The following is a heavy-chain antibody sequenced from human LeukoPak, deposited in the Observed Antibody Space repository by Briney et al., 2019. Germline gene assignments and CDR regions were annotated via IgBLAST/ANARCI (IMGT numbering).Heavy chain of an antibody. CDR3: AKDQGTYYDILTGYYDTYYFDY. V-gene: IGHV3-23*01. CDR2: ISGSGGST. J-gene: IGHJ4*02. D-gene: IGHD3-9*01. Sequence: GGSLRLSCAASGFTFSSYAMSWVRQAPGKGLEWVSAISGSGGSTYYADSVKGRFTISRDNSKNTLYLQMNSLRAEDTAVYCCAKDQGTYYDILTGYYDTYYFDYWGQGTLVTVSS. CDR1: GFTFSSYA.